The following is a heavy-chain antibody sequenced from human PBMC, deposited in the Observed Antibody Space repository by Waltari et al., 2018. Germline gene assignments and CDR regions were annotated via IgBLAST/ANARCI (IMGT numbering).Heavy chain of an antibody. J-gene: IGHJ4*02. CDR2: IYSGGNT. V-gene: IGHV3-53*01. Sequence: EVQLVESGGGLFQPGGSLRLSCSASGFTASTNYLRWVRQAPGKGLDWVSVIYSGGNTYSADSVKGRFTISRDNSKNTLYLQMNSLRAEDTAVYYCARGPGEFLPIDFWGQGTLVTVSS. CDR3: ARGPGEFLPIDF. CDR1: GFTASTNY. D-gene: IGHD7-27*01.